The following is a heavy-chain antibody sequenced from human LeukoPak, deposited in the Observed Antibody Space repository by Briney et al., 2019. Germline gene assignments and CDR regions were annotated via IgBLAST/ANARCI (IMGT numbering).Heavy chain of an antibody. CDR1: GYSISSGYY. CDR2: IYHSGST. D-gene: IGHD5/OR15-5a*01. Sequence: SETLFLTCAVSGYSISSGYYWGWIRQPPGKGLEWIGSIYHSGSTYYNPSLKSRVTISVDTSKNQFSLKLSSVTAADTAVYYCARFRRASTGHIDYWGQGTLVTVSS. CDR3: ARFRRASTGHIDY. V-gene: IGHV4-38-2*01. J-gene: IGHJ4*02.